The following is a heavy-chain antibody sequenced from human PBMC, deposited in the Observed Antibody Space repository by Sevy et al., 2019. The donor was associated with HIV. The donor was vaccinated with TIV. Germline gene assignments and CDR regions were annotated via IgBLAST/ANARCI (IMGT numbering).Heavy chain of an antibody. J-gene: IGHJ4*02. CDR2: ISSSSSYT. D-gene: IGHD3-22*01. CDR3: AREGHYDSSGYYPGRPREVYYFDY. CDR1: GFTFSDYY. V-gene: IGHV3-11*06. Sequence: GGSLRLSCAASGFTFSDYYMSWIRQAPGKGLEWVSYISSSSSYTNYADSVKGRFTISRDNAKNSLYLQMNSLRAEDTAVYDCAREGHYDSSGYYPGRPREVYYFDYWGQGTLVTVSS.